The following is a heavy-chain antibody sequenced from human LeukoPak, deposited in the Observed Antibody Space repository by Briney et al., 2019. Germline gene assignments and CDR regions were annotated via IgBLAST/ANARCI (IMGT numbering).Heavy chain of an antibody. CDR2: ISGSGGST. V-gene: IGHV3-23*01. D-gene: IGHD3-22*01. CDR1: GFTFSSYG. Sequence: GGSLRLSCAASGFTFSSYGMSWVRQAPGKGLEWVSAISGSGGSTYYADSIKGRFTISRDNAKNSLYLQMNSLRAEDTAVYYCARHVVAVGFDYWGQGTLVTVSS. CDR3: ARHVVAVGFDY. J-gene: IGHJ4*02.